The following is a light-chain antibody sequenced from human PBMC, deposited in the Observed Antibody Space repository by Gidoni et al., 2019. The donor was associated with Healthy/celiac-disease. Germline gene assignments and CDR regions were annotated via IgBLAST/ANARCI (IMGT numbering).Light chain of an antibody. CDR1: QSVLYSLNNKNY. J-gene: IGKJ2*01. Sequence: DIVMTQSPDSLAVSLGERATINCKSSQSVLYSLNNKNYLAWYQQKPGQPPKLLIYGASTRESGVPDRFSGSGSGTDFTLTISSLQAEDVAVYYCQQYYSTPPYTFGQGTKLEIK. CDR2: GAS. V-gene: IGKV4-1*01. CDR3: QQYYSTPPYT.